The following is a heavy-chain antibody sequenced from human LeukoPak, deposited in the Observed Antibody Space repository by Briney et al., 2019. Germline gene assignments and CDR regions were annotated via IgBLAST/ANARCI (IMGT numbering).Heavy chain of an antibody. CDR1: GFTFSGYS. Sequence: GGSLRLSCAASGFTFSGYSMNWVRQAPGKGLEWVSSISTTSGYIHYADSLKGRVAISRDNAKNPLYLQMNSLRAEDTAVYYCARGGIYSQGFDYWGQGSLVTVSS. J-gene: IGHJ4*02. D-gene: IGHD6-13*01. V-gene: IGHV3-21*01. CDR3: ARGGIYSQGFDY. CDR2: ISTTSGYI.